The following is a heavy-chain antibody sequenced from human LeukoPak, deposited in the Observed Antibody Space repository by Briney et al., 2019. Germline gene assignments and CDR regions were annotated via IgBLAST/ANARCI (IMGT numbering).Heavy chain of an antibody. Sequence: PGGSLRLSCAGSGFPFSDHYMDWVRQAPGKGLEWVGRSRNKARSYTTDYAASVKGRFTISRDGSKNSVFLQMNSLKTEDTAVYYCAKYAQPTTALTRFFDDWGQGTLVTVSS. CDR2: SRNKARSYTT. V-gene: IGHV3-72*01. D-gene: IGHD4-17*01. J-gene: IGHJ4*02. CDR1: GFPFSDHY. CDR3: AKYAQPTTALTRFFDD.